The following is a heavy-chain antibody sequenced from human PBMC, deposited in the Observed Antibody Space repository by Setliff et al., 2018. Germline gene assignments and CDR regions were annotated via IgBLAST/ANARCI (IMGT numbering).Heavy chain of an antibody. Sequence: SETLSLTCTVSGGSITSGRYYWGWIRQPPGQGLEWIAIIYYSGSTYYNPSLRSRVPISVDTSKSQFSLRLSTLTAADTALYYCARHRRDSSGNYFVGLYYFDYWGQVTPVTVSS. CDR1: GGSITSGRYY. CDR3: ARHRRDSSGNYFVGLYYFDY. CDR2: IYYSGST. D-gene: IGHD3-22*01. V-gene: IGHV4-39*01. J-gene: IGHJ4*02.